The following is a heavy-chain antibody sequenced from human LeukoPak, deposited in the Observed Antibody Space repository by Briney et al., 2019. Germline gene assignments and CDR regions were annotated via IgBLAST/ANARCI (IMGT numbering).Heavy chain of an antibody. J-gene: IGHJ3*01. CDR3: AKDRNGDYFGAFDA. D-gene: IGHD4-17*01. V-gene: IGHV3-23*01. CDR1: GLTFAKYA. Sequence: GGSLRLSCSASGLTFAKYAVTWVRQGPGKRLECISYSSGDGRGTNYADSMKGRFTIFRDNSKNTVYRPINNLRADDTALYYGAKDRNGDYFGAFDAWGPGTMVTVSS. CDR2: SSGDGRGT.